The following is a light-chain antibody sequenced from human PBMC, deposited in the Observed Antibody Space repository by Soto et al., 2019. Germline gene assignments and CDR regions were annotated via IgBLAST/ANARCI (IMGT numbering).Light chain of an antibody. V-gene: IGKV1-5*01. CDR3: QQYSRSCT. CDR2: DAS. J-gene: IGKJ2*02. Sequence: DIQLTQSPSTLSASVGDRVTITCRASQSVTDWLAWYQQKPGKAPKLLIYDASSLQSGVPSRFSGSGSGTEFSLPISSLQPDDFASYYCQQYSRSCTFGQGTKVEI. CDR1: QSVTDW.